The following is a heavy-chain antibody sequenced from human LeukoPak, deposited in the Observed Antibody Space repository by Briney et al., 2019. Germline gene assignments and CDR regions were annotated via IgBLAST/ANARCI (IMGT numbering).Heavy chain of an antibody. D-gene: IGHD5-18*01. CDR2: IHYSGST. J-gene: IGHJ4*02. CDR3: ARDLLQEPGPWIQLWPTFDY. Sequence: PSETLSLTCTVSGGSISSSSYYWGWIRQPPGKGLEWIGSIHYSGSTYYNPSLKSRVTISVDTSKNQFSLKLSSVTAADTAVYYCARDLLQEPGPWIQLWPTFDYWGQGTLVTVSS. V-gene: IGHV4-39*07. CDR1: GGSISSSSYY.